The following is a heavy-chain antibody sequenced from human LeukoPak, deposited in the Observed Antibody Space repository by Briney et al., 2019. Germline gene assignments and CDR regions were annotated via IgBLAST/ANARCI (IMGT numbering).Heavy chain of an antibody. CDR3: AKSGYNRFDY. V-gene: IGHV3-30*18. Sequence: GGSLRLSCAASGFSFRSYGMHWVRQAPGKGLEWVAIISYDGSNEQYADSLKGRFIISRDNSKNTLYLQMNSLRAEDTAVYYCAKSGYNRFDYWGQGTLVTVSS. J-gene: IGHJ4*02. CDR1: GFSFRSYG. CDR2: ISYDGSNE. D-gene: IGHD5-24*01.